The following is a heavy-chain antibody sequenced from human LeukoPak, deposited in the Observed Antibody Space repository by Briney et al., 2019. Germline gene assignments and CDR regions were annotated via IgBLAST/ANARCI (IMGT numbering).Heavy chain of an antibody. D-gene: IGHD2-15*01. Sequence: ASVKVSCKASGYTFTSYDINWVRQATGQGLEWMAWMNPNSGNTGYAQKFQGRVTMTRNTSISTAYMELSSLRSEDTAVYYCARGYCSGGSCYSSYYYYGMDVWGQGTTVTVSS. J-gene: IGHJ6*02. CDR3: ARGYCSGGSCYSSYYYYGMDV. CDR2: MNPNSGNT. V-gene: IGHV1-8*01. CDR1: GYTFTSYD.